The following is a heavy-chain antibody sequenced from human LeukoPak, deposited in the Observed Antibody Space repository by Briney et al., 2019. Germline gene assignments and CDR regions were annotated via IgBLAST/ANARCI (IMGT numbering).Heavy chain of an antibody. V-gene: IGHV3-7*05. CDR2: MDQEGSEK. J-gene: IGHJ4*02. CDR3: AGAGYSRGWFAYY. Sequence: GGSLRLSCAASGFTFSNYWMSWVRQAPGKGLEWVANMDQEGSEKYYVDSVKGRFTISRDNAKNSLYLQMNTLSAEDTAIYYCAGAGYSRGWFAYYWGQGARVTVSS. CDR1: GFTFSNYW. D-gene: IGHD6-19*01.